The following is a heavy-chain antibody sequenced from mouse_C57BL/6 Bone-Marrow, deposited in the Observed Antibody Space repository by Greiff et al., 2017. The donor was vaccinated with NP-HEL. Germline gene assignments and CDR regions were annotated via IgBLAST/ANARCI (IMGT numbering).Heavy chain of an antibody. CDR2: INPNNGGT. J-gene: IGHJ2*01. CDR1: GYTFTDYN. D-gene: IGHD1-1*01. Sequence: VQLQQSGPELVKPGASVKMSCKASGYTFTDYNMHWVKQSHGKSLEWIGYINPNNGGTSYNQKFKGKATLTVNKSSSTAYMELRSLTSEDSAVYYCAKEPSFITTELYWGQGTTLTVSS. V-gene: IGHV1-22*01. CDR3: AKEPSFITTELY.